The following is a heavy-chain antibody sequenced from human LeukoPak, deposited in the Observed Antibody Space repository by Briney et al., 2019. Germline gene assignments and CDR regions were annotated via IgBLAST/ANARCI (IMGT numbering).Heavy chain of an antibody. CDR2: ISGDGGST. CDR1: GFTFDDYA. J-gene: IGHJ4*02. CDR3: AKDPHIVVVPAAIGTFDY. V-gene: IGHV3-43*02. Sequence: GGSLRLSCAASGFTFDDYAMHWVRQAPGKGLEWVSLISGDGGSTYYADSVKGRFTISRDNSKNTLYLQMNSLRAEDTAVYYCAKDPHIVVVPAAIGTFDYWGQGTLVTVSS. D-gene: IGHD2-2*01.